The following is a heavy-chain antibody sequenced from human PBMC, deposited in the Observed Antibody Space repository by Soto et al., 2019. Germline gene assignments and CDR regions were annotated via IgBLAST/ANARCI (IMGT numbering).Heavy chain of an antibody. Sequence: GGSLRLSCVASGFTVSSNYMSWVRQAPGKGLEWVSVIYSGGSTYYADSVKGRFTISRDNSKNTLYLQMNSLRAEDTAVYYCARQQYYYYYYMDVWGKGTTVTVSS. J-gene: IGHJ6*03. CDR3: ARQQYYYYYYMDV. CDR1: GFTVSSNY. CDR2: IYSGGST. D-gene: IGHD4-4*01. V-gene: IGHV3-66*04.